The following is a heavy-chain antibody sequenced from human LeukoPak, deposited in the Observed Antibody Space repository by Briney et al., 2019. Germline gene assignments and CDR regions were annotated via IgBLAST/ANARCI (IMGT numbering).Heavy chain of an antibody. CDR3: AREGRMVTGVVLNY. Sequence: SGTLSLTCAVSGGSISSSNWWSWVRQPPGKGLEWIGSIYHSGSTYYNPSLKSRVTISVDTSKNQFSLKLSSVTAADTAVYYCAREGRMVTGVVLNYWGQGTLVTVSS. V-gene: IGHV4-4*02. D-gene: IGHD2-15*01. CDR1: GGSISSSNW. J-gene: IGHJ4*02. CDR2: IYHSGST.